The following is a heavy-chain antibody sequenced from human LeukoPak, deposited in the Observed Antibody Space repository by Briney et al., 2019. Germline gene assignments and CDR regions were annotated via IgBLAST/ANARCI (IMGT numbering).Heavy chain of an antibody. Sequence: GASVKVSCKASGGTFSSCAISWVRQAPGQGLEWMGRIIPILGIANYAQKFQGRVTITADKSTSTAYMELSSLRSEDTAVYYCARALRDIAAAGTAEYFQHWGQGTLVTVSS. D-gene: IGHD6-13*01. J-gene: IGHJ1*01. CDR2: IIPILGIA. CDR1: GGTFSSCA. CDR3: ARALRDIAAAGTAEYFQH. V-gene: IGHV1-69*04.